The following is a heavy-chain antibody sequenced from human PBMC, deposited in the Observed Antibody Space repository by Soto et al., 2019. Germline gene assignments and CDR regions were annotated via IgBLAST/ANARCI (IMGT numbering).Heavy chain of an antibody. V-gene: IGHV1-24*01. CDR1: GYTLTELS. Sequence: ASVKVSCKVSGYTLTELSMHWVRQAPGKGLEWMGGFDPEDGETIYAQKFQGRVTMTEDTSTDTAYMELSSLRSEDTAVYYCATVRTLYGSGSYYSFDYWGQGPLVTVSS. D-gene: IGHD3-10*01. CDR2: FDPEDGET. J-gene: IGHJ4*02. CDR3: ATVRTLYGSGSYYSFDY.